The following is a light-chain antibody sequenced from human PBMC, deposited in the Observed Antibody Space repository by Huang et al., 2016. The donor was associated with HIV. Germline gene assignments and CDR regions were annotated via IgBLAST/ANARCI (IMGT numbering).Light chain of an antibody. CDR3: QQYHEWPRT. V-gene: IGKV3-15*01. CDR2: ETF. Sequence: ERVLTQSPGTLSVSPGERATLSCRTSQGIGNSLAWYQLKPGQAPRLLIYETFIRASGIPARFSGGGSEIDFTLTISGLQSEDSAFYYCQQYHEWPRTFGQGTKVEIK. J-gene: IGKJ2*01. CDR1: QGIGNS.